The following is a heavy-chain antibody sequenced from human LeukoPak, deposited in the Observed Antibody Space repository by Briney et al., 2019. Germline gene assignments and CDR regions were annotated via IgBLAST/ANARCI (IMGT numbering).Heavy chain of an antibody. D-gene: IGHD3-3*01. Sequence: PSETLSLTCTVSGGSISSGDYYWSWIRQPPGKGLEWIGYIYYSGSTYYNPSLKSRVTISVDTSKNQFSLKLSSVTAADTAVYYCARQGGHIRFLEWFPFDYWGQGTLVTVSS. CDR2: IYYSGST. CDR1: GGSISSGDYY. J-gene: IGHJ4*02. CDR3: ARQGGHIRFLEWFPFDY. V-gene: IGHV4-30-4*01.